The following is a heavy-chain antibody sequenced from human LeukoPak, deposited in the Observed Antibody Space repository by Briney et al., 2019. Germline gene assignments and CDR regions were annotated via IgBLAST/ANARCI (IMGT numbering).Heavy chain of an antibody. Sequence: QPGGSLRLSCAASGFTFSSYAMSWVRQAPGKGLEWVSAISGSGGSTYYADSVKGRFTISRDNSKNTLYLQMNSLRAEDTAVYYCARSGSYSGRYYYYMDVWGKGTTVTVSS. CDR3: ARSGSYSGRYYYYMDV. CDR1: GFTFSSYA. V-gene: IGHV3-23*01. CDR2: ISGSGGST. J-gene: IGHJ6*03. D-gene: IGHD3-10*01.